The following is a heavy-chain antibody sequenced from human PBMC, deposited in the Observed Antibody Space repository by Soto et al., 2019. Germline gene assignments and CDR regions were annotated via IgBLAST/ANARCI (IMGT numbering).Heavy chain of an antibody. Sequence: AGGSLRLSCVASGFTFSRYGMHWVRQGPATGLEWVSFNSYDGGNTDYVGSVKGRFTISRDNSKNTLYLQMRSLRAEDTAVYFCAREVRANLNDFGDYEWFDPWGQGTLVTVSS. CDR1: GFTFSRYG. V-gene: IGHV3-30*03. J-gene: IGHJ5*02. CDR3: AREVRANLNDFGDYEWFDP. D-gene: IGHD4-17*01. CDR2: NSYDGGNT.